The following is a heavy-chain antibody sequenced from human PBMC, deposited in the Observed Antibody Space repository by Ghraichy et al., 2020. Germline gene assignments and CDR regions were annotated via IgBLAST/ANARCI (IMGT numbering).Heavy chain of an antibody. Sequence: SVKVSCKASGGTFSSYAISWVRQAPGQGLEWMGGIIPIFGTANYAQKFQGRVTITADESTSTAYMELSSLRSEDTAVYYCARDRSYCTNGVCYAEREYGMDVWGQGTTVTVSS. CDR1: GGTFSSYA. J-gene: IGHJ6*02. V-gene: IGHV1-69*13. D-gene: IGHD2-8*01. CDR3: ARDRSYCTNGVCYAEREYGMDV. CDR2: IIPIFGTA.